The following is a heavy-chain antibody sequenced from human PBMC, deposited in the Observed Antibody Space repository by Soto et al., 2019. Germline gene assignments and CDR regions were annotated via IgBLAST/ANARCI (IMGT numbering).Heavy chain of an antibody. V-gene: IGHV3-23*01. Sequence: SLRLSFAASGFTFNIYAITWVRQAPGKGLEWVSAISRYGDITYYADSVEGRFSISRDNSKNTLYLQMNSLRAEDTAVYYCAKDRYLDHDSRGYLFDNWGQGTLVTVSS. CDR1: GFTFNIYA. CDR2: ISRYGDIT. D-gene: IGHD3-22*01. J-gene: IGHJ4*02. CDR3: AKDRYLDHDSRGYLFDN.